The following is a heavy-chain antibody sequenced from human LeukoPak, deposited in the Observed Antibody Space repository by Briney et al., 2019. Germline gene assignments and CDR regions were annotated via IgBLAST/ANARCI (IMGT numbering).Heavy chain of an antibody. D-gene: IGHD3-22*01. Sequence: ASVKVSCKASGYTLTSYGISWVRQAPGQGLEWMGWISAYNGNTRYAQKLQGRVTMTTDTSTSTAYMELRSLRSDDTAVYYCARDWRYYDSSGGSPVGYWGQGTLVTVSS. CDR2: ISAYNGNT. CDR1: GYTLTSYG. CDR3: ARDWRYYDSSGGSPVGY. J-gene: IGHJ4*02. V-gene: IGHV1-18*01.